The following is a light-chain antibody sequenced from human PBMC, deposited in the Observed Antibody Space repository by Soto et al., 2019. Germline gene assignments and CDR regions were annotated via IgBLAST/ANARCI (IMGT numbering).Light chain of an antibody. J-gene: IGKJ4*01. CDR2: GAY. CDR3: QQYGSSPLT. Sequence: RQSPATLSVSPGEGATLSCRASQGIGDTLAWYQQKPGQAPRLLIYGAYSRATGIPDRFSGSGSGTDFTLTISRLEPEDFAVYYCQQYGSSPLTVGGGTKVDIK. CDR1: QGIGDT. V-gene: IGKV3-20*01.